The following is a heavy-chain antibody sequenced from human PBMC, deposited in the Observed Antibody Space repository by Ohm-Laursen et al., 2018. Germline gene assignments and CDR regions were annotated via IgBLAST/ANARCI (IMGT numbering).Heavy chain of an antibody. V-gene: IGHV3-33*01. CDR3: ARDSIE. D-gene: IGHD2/OR15-2a*01. J-gene: IGHJ4*02. CDR2: IWYDGSNE. CDR1: GFTFSTYG. Sequence: SLRLSCSASGFTFSTYGMHWVRQAPGKGLEWVAVIWYDGSNEYYADSVKGRFTISRDNSKNTLYLQINSLRVEDTAVYYCARDSIEWGRGTLVTVSS.